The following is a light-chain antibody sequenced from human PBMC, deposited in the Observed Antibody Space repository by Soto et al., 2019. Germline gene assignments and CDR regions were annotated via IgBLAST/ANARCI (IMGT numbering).Light chain of an antibody. Sequence: EIVLTQSPGTLSLSLGERATLSCRASQTVLSNLAWYQQKPGQAPRLLIYGASTRATGIPARFGGSGSGTEFTLTITSLQSEDFAVYYCQQYGGSPRTFGQGTKVDIK. J-gene: IGKJ1*01. V-gene: IGKV3-15*01. CDR1: QTVLSN. CDR3: QQYGGSPRT. CDR2: GAS.